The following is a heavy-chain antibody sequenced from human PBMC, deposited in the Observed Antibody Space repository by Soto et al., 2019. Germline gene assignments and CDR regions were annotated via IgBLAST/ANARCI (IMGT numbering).Heavy chain of an antibody. V-gene: IGHV1-69*13. CDR1: GGTFSSYA. CDR3: ARDSIRGFYGDPTDYYGMDV. D-gene: IGHD4-17*01. CDR2: IIPIFGTA. J-gene: IGHJ6*02. Sequence: GASVKVSCKASGGTFSSYAISWVRQAPGQGLEWMGGIIPIFGTANYAQKFQGRVTITADESTSTAYMELSSLRSEDTAVYYCARDSIRGFYGDPTDYYGMDVWGQGTTVTVS.